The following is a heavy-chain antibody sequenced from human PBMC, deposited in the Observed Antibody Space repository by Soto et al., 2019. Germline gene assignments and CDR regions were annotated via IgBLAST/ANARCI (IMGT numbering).Heavy chain of an antibody. CDR2: IYHSGST. V-gene: IGHV4-4*02. CDR3: ARVKKYSGSPSPRLVPGNFDY. D-gene: IGHD1-26*01. Sequence: SETLSLTCAVSGGSISSSNWWSWVRQPPGKGLEWIGEIYHSGSTNYNPSLKSRVTISVDKSKNQFSLKLSSVTAADTAVYYCARVKKYSGSPSPRLVPGNFDYWGQGTLVTVSS. J-gene: IGHJ4*02. CDR1: GGSISSSNW.